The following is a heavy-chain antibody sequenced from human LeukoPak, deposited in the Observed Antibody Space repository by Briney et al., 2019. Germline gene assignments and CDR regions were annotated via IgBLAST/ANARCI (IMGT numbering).Heavy chain of an antibody. CDR1: GDSITSFY. CDR3: ARLPVGSEPAY. V-gene: IGHV4-59*08. D-gene: IGHD6-19*01. Sequence: PSETLSLTCTVSGDSITSFYWSWIRQPPGKGLEWIGLIFHSGTTDYTPSLKTRVTMSIDTPKSQFSLNLSSVTASDTAVYYCARLPVGSEPAYWGPGTLVTVSS. J-gene: IGHJ4*02. CDR2: IFHSGTT.